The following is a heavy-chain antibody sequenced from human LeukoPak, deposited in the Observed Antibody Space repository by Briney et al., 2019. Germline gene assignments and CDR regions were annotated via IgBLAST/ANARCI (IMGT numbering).Heavy chain of an antibody. CDR3: ARAREDIVVVVAATPGWFDP. J-gene: IGHJ5*02. V-gene: IGHV3-21*01. D-gene: IGHD2-15*01. CDR1: GFTFSSYA. Sequence: GGSLRLSCAASGFTFSSYAMSWVRQAPGKGLEWVSSISSSSSYIYYADSVKGRFTISRDNAKNSLYLQMNSLRAEDTAVYYCARAREDIVVVVAATPGWFDPWGQGTLVTVSS. CDR2: ISSSSSYI.